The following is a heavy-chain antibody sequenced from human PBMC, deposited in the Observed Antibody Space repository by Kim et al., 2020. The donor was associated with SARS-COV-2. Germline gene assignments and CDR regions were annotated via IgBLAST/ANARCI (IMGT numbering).Heavy chain of an antibody. CDR3: ARVQYYYGSGIKVFMRNDYYYYGMDV. J-gene: IGHJ6*02. D-gene: IGHD3-10*01. CDR2: MNPNSGNT. CDR1: GYTFTSYD. V-gene: IGHV1-8*01. Sequence: ASVKVSCKASGYTFTSYDINWVRQATGQGLEWMGWMNPNSGNTGYAQKFQGRVTMTRNTSISTAYMELSSLRSEDTAVYYCARVQYYYGSGIKVFMRNDYYYYGMDVWGQGTTVTVSS.